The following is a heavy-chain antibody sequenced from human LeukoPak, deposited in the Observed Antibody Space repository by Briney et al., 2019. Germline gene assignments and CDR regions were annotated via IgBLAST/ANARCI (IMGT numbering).Heavy chain of an antibody. CDR3: ARGGRYFDC. V-gene: IGHV4-59*01. Sequence: PSETLSLTCTVSGVSISGYYWSWIRRPPGKGLEWIGYIYYSGSTNYNPSLKSRVTISLDTPKNQFSLKLSSVTAADTAVYYCARGGRYFDCWGQGTLVTVSS. CDR1: GVSISGYY. CDR2: IYYSGST. D-gene: IGHD1-26*01. J-gene: IGHJ4*02.